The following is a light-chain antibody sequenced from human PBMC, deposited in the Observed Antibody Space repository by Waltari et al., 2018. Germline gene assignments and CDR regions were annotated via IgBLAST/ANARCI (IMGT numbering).Light chain of an antibody. CDR2: AAS. CDR3: QQSYSNFRT. Sequence: IQMPQSPTSLSASVGDRVTITCRASQRIGNLLNWYQQKAGKAPKLLIYAASNLESGVPSRFSGSGSGTDFTLTISSLQPEDFATYYCQQSYSNFRTFGGGTKVEI. CDR1: QRIGNL. V-gene: IGKV1-39*01. J-gene: IGKJ4*01.